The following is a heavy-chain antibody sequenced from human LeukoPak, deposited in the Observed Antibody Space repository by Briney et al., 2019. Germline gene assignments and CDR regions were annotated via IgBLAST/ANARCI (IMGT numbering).Heavy chain of an antibody. J-gene: IGHJ4*02. CDR3: ARATVDSSVYYSVFYFDF. Sequence: SETLSLTCTVSGGTISRSYWSWIRQPPGKGLEWIGEINHSGSTYYNPSLKSRVTISVDTSKNQFSLKLTSVTAADTAVYYCARATVDSSVYYSVFYFDFWGQGTLVTVSS. D-gene: IGHD3-22*01. V-gene: IGHV4-34*01. CDR1: GGTISRSY. CDR2: INHSGST.